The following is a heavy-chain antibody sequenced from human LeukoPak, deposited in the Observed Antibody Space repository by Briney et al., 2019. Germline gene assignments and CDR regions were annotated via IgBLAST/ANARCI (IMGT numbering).Heavy chain of an antibody. Sequence: ASVKVSCKASGYTFSNRGISWVRQAPGQGLEWMGWISANSGSANYAQKFQGRVTMTTDTSTSTACMDLRSLRSDDTAVYYCARVGGYYFPSDYWGQGTLVTVSS. CDR3: ARVGGYYFPSDY. J-gene: IGHJ4*02. V-gene: IGHV1-18*01. D-gene: IGHD2-15*01. CDR1: GYTFSNRG. CDR2: ISANSGSA.